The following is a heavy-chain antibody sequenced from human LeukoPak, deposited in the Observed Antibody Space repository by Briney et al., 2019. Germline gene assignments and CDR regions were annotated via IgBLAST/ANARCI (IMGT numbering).Heavy chain of an antibody. D-gene: IGHD3-22*01. CDR2: IYYSGST. CDR1: GGSISSGGYY. V-gene: IGHV4-31*03. Sequence: SQTLSLTCTVSGGSISSGGYYWSWIRQHPGKGLEWIGYIYYSGSTYYNPSLTSRVTISVDTSKNQFSLKLSSVTAADTAVYYCARADPPYYYDSSGYPTWGQGTLVTVSS. CDR3: ARADPPYYYDSSGYPT. J-gene: IGHJ5*02.